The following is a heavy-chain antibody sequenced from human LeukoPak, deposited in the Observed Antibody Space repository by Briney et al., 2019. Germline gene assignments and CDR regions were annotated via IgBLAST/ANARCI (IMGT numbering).Heavy chain of an antibody. D-gene: IGHD3-9*01. V-gene: IGHV4-61*02. CDR3: ARVNYDILTGPLYYYYYYMDV. J-gene: IGHJ6*03. Sequence: SQTLSLTCTVSGGSISSGSYYWSWIRQPAGKGLEWIGRIYTSGSTNYNPSLKSRVTISVDTSKNQFSLKLSSVTAADTAVYYCARVNYDILTGPLYYYYYYMDVWGKGTTVTISS. CDR2: IYTSGST. CDR1: GGSISSGSYY.